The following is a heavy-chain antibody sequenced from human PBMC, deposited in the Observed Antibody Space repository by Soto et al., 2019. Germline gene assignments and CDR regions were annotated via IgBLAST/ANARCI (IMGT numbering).Heavy chain of an antibody. CDR3: ARDRHNNFFDP. V-gene: IGHV4-31*03. CDR2: IYYSGST. Sequence: PSETLSLTCTVSGASMSSGGYYWTWIRQSPGKGLEWIGYIYYSGSTYYNPSLDSRVAISLDTSRSQFSLTLHSVTAADTAIYYCARDRHNNFFDPWGQGTLVTVSS. D-gene: IGHD6-6*01. CDR1: GASMSSGGYY. J-gene: IGHJ5*02.